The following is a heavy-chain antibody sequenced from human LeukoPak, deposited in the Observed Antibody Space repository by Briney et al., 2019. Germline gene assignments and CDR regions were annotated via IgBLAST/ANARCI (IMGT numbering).Heavy chain of an antibody. V-gene: IGHV3-74*01. Sequence: GGSLGLSCAASGFTFSSYWMHWVRQAPGKGLVWVSRINSDGSSTSYADSVKGRFTISRDNAKNTLYLQMNSLRAEDTAVYYCARGGDYYGSSYGMDVWGQGTTVTVSS. CDR2: INSDGSST. CDR3: ARGGDYYGSSYGMDV. D-gene: IGHD3-10*01. J-gene: IGHJ6*02. CDR1: GFTFSSYW.